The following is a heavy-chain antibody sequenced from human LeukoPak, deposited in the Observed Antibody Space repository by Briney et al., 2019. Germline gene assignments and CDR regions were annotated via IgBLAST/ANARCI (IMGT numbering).Heavy chain of an antibody. J-gene: IGHJ6*03. D-gene: IGHD6-13*01. V-gene: IGHV3-48*02. CDR2: ISSSSNII. CDR3: ARESYSSSWSDYYYYMDV. CDR1: GFTFSNYN. Sequence: QPGGSLRLSCAASGFTFSNYNMNWVRQPPGKGLQWVSYISSSSNIIYYADSVKGRFTISRDNAKNSLFLQMNSLRDEDTAVYYCARESYSSSWSDYYYYMDVWGKGTTVTVSS.